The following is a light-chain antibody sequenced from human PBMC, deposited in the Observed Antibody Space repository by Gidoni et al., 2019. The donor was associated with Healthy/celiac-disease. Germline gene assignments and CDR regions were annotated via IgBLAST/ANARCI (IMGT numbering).Light chain of an antibody. CDR3: QVWDSSSVLAQV. CDR2: DDS. Sequence: SYVLTQPPSVSVAPGKTARITCGGNNIGSKSVHCYQQKPGQAPVLVVYDDSDRPSGIPERFSGSNSGNTATLTISRVEAGDEADYYCQVWDSSSVLAQVFGGGTKLTVL. V-gene: IGLV3-21*03. CDR1: NIGSKS. J-gene: IGLJ3*02.